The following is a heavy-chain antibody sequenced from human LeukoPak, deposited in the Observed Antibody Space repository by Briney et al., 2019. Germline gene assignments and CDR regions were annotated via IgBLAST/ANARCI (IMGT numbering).Heavy chain of an antibody. Sequence: PSQTLSLTCTVSVGSLSSGDYYWRWIHQPPGKGLEWIGYIYYSGSTYYNPSLKSRVTISVDTSKNQFSLKLSSVTAADTAVYYCARDLSYDFWSGSPRYFDLWGRGTLVTVSS. J-gene: IGHJ2*01. V-gene: IGHV4-30-4*08. CDR1: VGSLSSGDYY. CDR3: ARDLSYDFWSGSPRYFDL. CDR2: IYYSGST. D-gene: IGHD3-3*01.